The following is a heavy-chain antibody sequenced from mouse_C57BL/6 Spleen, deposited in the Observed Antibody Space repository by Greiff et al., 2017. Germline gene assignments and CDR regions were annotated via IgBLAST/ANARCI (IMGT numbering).Heavy chain of an antibody. Sequence: QVQLQQPGAELVKPGASVKLSCKASGYTFTSYWMQWVKQRPGQGLEWIGEIDPSDSYTNYNQKFKGKATLTVDTSSSPAYMQLSSLTSEDSAVYYGARGGTTVVALRYWYFDVWGTGTTVTVSS. CDR1: GYTFTSYW. CDR3: ARGGTTVVALRYWYFDV. J-gene: IGHJ1*03. CDR2: IDPSDSYT. D-gene: IGHD1-1*01. V-gene: IGHV1-50*01.